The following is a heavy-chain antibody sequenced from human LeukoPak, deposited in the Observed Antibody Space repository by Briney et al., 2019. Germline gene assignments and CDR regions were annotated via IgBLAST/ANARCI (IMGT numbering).Heavy chain of an antibody. Sequence: GGSLRLSCAASGFTFTDFAMNWVRQAPGKGLEWVSGISGSGATTYYADSAKGRFTISRDNSKNTLYVHMNSLRAEDTAVYYCAKSVGIIRRGAFDIWGQGTMVTVSS. J-gene: IGHJ3*02. D-gene: IGHD3-10*01. CDR2: ISGSGATT. CDR3: AKSVGIIRRGAFDI. CDR1: GFTFTDFA. V-gene: IGHV3-23*01.